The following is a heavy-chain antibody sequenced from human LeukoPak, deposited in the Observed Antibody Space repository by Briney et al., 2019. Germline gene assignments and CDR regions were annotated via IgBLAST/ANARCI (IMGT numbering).Heavy chain of an antibody. D-gene: IGHD2-15*01. Sequence: SETLSLTCTVSGASISSYYWSWIRQPPGKGLEWIGYIYYSGSTNYNPSLKSRVTISVDTSKNQFSLRLSSVTAADTAVYYCARTKGGFRGYCSGGSCKNPNWFDPWGQGTLVTVSS. CDR2: IYYSGST. V-gene: IGHV4-59*01. CDR3: ARTKGGFRGYCSGGSCKNPNWFDP. CDR1: GASISSYY. J-gene: IGHJ5*02.